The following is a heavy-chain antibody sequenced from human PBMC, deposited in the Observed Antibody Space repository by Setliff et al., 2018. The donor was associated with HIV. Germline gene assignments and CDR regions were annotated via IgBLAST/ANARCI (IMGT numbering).Heavy chain of an antibody. J-gene: IGHJ4*02. Sequence: SETLSLTCTVSGASISSHYWSWIRQSPGRELEWIGYIDSTGSTNYNPSLQSRVSISMDASKNKFSLKVTPVTSADTAVYYCAKGAGFYGDYTFDYWGQGHLVTVSS. CDR3: AKGAGFYGDYTFDY. V-gene: IGHV4-59*11. CDR1: GASISSHY. CDR2: IDSTGST. D-gene: IGHD4-17*01.